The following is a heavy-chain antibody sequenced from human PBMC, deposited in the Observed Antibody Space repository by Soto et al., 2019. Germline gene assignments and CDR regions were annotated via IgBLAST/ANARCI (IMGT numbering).Heavy chain of an antibody. V-gene: IGHV2-5*01. CDR1: GFSLSTSGVG. J-gene: IGHJ6*02. CDR3: SHMRGSGLFGRDV. CDR2: IFSNDDK. D-gene: IGHD3-10*01. Sequence: QITLKESGPALMKPTQTLTLTCAFSGFSLSTSGVGVGWVRQPPGKALEWLALIFSNDDKRYSPSLMSRLTIPQDTSKNQVVVKMGNIGPVDRGTYYCSHMRGSGLFGRDVWGQGTTVTVSS.